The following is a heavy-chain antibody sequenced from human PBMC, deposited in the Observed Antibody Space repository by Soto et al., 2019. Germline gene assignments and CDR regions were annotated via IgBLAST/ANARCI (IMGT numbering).Heavy chain of an antibody. CDR3: ARGAYYYDSRACYFDL. CDR2: ISYDGSNK. Sequence: QVQLVESGGGVVQPGRSLRLSCAASGFTFSSYAMHWVRQAPGKGLEWVAVISYDGSNKYYADSVKGRFTISRDNSKNTLYLQMNSLRAEDTAVYYCARGAYYYDSRACYFDLWGRGTLVTVSS. CDR1: GFTFSSYA. V-gene: IGHV3-30-3*01. J-gene: IGHJ2*01. D-gene: IGHD3-22*01.